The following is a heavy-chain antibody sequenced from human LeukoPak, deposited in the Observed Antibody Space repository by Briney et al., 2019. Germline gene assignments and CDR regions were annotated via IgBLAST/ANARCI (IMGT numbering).Heavy chain of an antibody. V-gene: IGHV4-59*01. CDR1: DGSISGYY. J-gene: IGHJ4*02. D-gene: IGHD3-22*01. CDR2: VHYSGST. Sequence: SETLSLTCTVSDGSISGYYWSWNRQPPEKGLEWIGYVHYSGSTNYNPSLKSRVIISVDTSKNQFSLKMSSVTAADTAVYYCATYYSDSSAYVHYLDSWGQGTLVTVSS. CDR3: ATYYSDSSAYVHYLDS.